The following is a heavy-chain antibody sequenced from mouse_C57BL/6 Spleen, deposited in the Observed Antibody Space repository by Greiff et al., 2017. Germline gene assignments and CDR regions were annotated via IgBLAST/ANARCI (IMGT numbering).Heavy chain of an antibody. J-gene: IGHJ3*01. V-gene: IGHV5-9-1*02. CDR3: TRDSYYYGSSYVAY. D-gene: IGHD1-1*01. CDR1: GFTFSSYA. CDR2: ISSGGDYI. Sequence: EVKVVESGEGLVKPGGSLKLSCAASGFTFSSYAMSWVRQTPEKRLEWVAYISSGGDYIYYADTVKGRFTISRDNARNTLYLQMSSLKSEDTAMYYCTRDSYYYGSSYVAYWGQGTLVTVSA.